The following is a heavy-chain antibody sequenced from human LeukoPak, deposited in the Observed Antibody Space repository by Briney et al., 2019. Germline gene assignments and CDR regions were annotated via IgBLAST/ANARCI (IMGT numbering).Heavy chain of an antibody. D-gene: IGHD3-10*02. CDR1: GYDFTNYW. J-gene: IGHJ4*02. V-gene: IGHV5-51*01. CDR3: ARATSLVRGVAFDY. CDR2: MYPRDSDT. Sequence: GESLKTSCKNSGYDFTNYWIGWVRQMPGKGLEWMGIMYPRDSDTRYSPSFEGQVTLSADKSISTAFLQWSSLKASDTAMYYCARATSLVRGVAFDYWGQGTLVTVSS.